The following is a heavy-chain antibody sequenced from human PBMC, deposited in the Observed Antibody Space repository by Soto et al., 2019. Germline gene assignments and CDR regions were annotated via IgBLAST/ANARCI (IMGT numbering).Heavy chain of an antibody. J-gene: IGHJ6*04. Sequence: QVQLVESGGGLVKPGGSLRLSCAASGFTFSDYYMSWIRQGPGKELEWVSYISSSGSTIYYADSVKGRFTISRDNAKNSLYLQMTTLSAEDTCVYCGARGGQQMPGMDVWGEGAAVSVAS. CDR2: ISSSGSTI. CDR3: ARGGQQMPGMDV. D-gene: IGHD6-13*01. V-gene: IGHV3-11*01. CDR1: GFTFSDYY.